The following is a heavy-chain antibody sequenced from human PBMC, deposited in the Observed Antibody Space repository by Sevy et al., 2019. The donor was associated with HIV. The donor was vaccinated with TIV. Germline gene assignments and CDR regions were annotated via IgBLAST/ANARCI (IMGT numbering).Heavy chain of an antibody. Sequence: GGSLRLSCAVSGFPVSSSYMNWVRQAPGKGLEWVSVFYRSNKTDYADSVKGRFTISRDNSKNTLYLQMHSLRAEDTAVYFCARDKIGHYYGLDVWGQGTTVTVSS. CDR1: GFPVSSSY. CDR3: ARDKIGHYYGLDV. J-gene: IGHJ6*02. CDR2: FYRSNKT. V-gene: IGHV3-53*01.